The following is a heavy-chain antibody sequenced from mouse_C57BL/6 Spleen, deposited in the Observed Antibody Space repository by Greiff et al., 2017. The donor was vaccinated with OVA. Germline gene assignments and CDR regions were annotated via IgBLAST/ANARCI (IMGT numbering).Heavy chain of an antibody. CDR1: GFTFTDYY. CDR2: IRNKANGYTT. D-gene: IGHD1-1*01. CDR3: AKYYYGSSAFDY. V-gene: IGHV7-3*01. J-gene: IGHJ2*01. Sequence: DVQLVESGGGLVQPGGSLSLSCAASGFTFTDYYMSWVRQPPGKALEWLGFIRNKANGYTTEYSASVKGRFTISRDNSQSILYLQRNALRAEDSATYYCAKYYYGSSAFDYWGQGTTLTVSS.